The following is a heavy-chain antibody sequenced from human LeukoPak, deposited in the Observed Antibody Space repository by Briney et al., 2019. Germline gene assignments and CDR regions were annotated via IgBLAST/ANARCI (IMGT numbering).Heavy chain of an antibody. CDR1: GDSISSSMFY. D-gene: IGHD3-10*01. V-gene: IGHV4-39*01. Sequence: PSETLSLTCTVSGDSISSSMFYWGWIRQSPGGGLEWIGNILYSGSTYYNPSLKSRVTISVDTSKNQFSLKLSSVTAADTAVYYCARQTSVRGMDVWGKGTTVTVSS. CDR2: ILYSGST. J-gene: IGHJ6*03. CDR3: ARQTSVRGMDV.